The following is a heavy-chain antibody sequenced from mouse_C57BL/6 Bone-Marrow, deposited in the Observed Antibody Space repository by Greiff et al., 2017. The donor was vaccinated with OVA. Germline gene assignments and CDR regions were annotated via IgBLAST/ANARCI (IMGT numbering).Heavy chain of an antibody. D-gene: IGHD1-1*01. CDR1: GFTFTDYY. CDR2: IRNKANGYTT. V-gene: IGHV7-3*01. J-gene: IGHJ4*01. CDR3: ARYKSGSSPAGAMDY. Sequence: DVHLVESGGGLVQPGGSLSLSCAASGFTFTDYYMSWVRQPPGKALEWLGFIRNKANGYTTEYSASVKGRFTISRDNSQSILYLQMNALRAEDSATYYCARYKSGSSPAGAMDYWGQGTSVTVSS.